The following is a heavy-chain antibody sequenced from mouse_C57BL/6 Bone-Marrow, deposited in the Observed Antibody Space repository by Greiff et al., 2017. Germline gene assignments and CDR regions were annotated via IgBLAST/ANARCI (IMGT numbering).Heavy chain of an antibody. Sequence: EVKLVESVAELVRPGASVKLSCTASGFNIKNTYMHWVKQRPEQGLEWIGRIDPANGNTKYAPKFQGKATITADTSSNTAYLQLSSLTSEDTAIYYCARDYYGSSWYFDVWGTGTTVTVSS. D-gene: IGHD1-1*01. CDR3: ARDYYGSSWYFDV. CDR2: IDPANGNT. CDR1: GFNIKNTY. V-gene: IGHV14-3*01. J-gene: IGHJ1*03.